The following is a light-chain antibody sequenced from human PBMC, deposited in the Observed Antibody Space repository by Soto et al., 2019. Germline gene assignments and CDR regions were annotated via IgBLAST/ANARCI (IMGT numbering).Light chain of an antibody. Sequence: EIVLTQSPATLSLSPGERATLSCRASQSVNSRLAWYQHKPGQAPRLLISGASSRATGIPDRFSGSGSATDFTLTISRLEPEDFALYYCQHYGRSPITFGQGTKVDIK. V-gene: IGKV3-20*01. J-gene: IGKJ1*01. CDR2: GAS. CDR1: QSVNSR. CDR3: QHYGRSPIT.